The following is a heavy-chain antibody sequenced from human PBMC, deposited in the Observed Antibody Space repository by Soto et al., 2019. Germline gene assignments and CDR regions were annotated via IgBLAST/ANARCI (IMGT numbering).Heavy chain of an antibody. V-gene: IGHV5-51*01. CDR1: GYSFTRYW. CDR2: IYPGDSDT. CDR3: ATLGVYAIPRPDAFDI. D-gene: IGHD2-8*02. J-gene: IGHJ3*02. Sequence: EYLTISCTGAGYSFTRYWLGMVGQMPGKGLEWMGIIYPGDSDTRYSPSFQGQVTISADKSISTAYLQWSSLKASDTAMYYCATLGVYAIPRPDAFDIWGKGTMVTVSS.